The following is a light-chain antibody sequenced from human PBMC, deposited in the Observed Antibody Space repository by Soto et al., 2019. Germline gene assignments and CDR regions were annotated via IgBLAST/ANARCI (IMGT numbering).Light chain of an antibody. V-gene: IGKV3-20*01. CDR2: GAS. CDR3: QQYDSIPPWT. J-gene: IGKJ1*01. CDR1: QSVNIY. Sequence: EIVFTQSPATLSLSPGERATLSCRASQSVNIYLAWCQQKPGQAPRLLIHGASRRATRIPDRFSGSGSGTDFTLTISRLDPVDYAVYFCQQYDSIPPWTFGQGTKVDIK.